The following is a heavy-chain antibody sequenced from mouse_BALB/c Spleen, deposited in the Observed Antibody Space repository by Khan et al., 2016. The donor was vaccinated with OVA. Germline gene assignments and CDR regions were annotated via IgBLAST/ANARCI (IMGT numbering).Heavy chain of an antibody. Sequence: DLVKPGASVKLSCKASGYTFTSYWINWIKQRPGQGLEWIGRIAPGSGSHYYNEMFKDKATLTVDTSSSTAYIQLSSLSSEDSAVYFCARENYYGSSHYAMDYWGQGTSVTVSS. CDR2: IAPGSGSH. CDR3: ARENYYGSSHYAMDY. D-gene: IGHD1-1*01. V-gene: IGHV1S41*01. J-gene: IGHJ4*01. CDR1: GYTFTSYW.